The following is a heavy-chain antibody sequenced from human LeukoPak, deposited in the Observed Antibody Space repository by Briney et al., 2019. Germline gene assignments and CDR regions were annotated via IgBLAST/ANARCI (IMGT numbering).Heavy chain of an antibody. V-gene: IGHV1-18*01. CDR3: AREPYSSSSDY. CDR1: GYTFTSYG. D-gene: IGHD6-6*01. Sequence: GASVKVSCKASGYTFTSYGITWVRQAPGQGPEWMGWISPYNGNTNYAQKLQGRVTMTTDTSTSTAYMELRSLRSDDTAVYYCAREPYSSSSDYWGQGTLVTVSS. J-gene: IGHJ4*02. CDR2: ISPYNGNT.